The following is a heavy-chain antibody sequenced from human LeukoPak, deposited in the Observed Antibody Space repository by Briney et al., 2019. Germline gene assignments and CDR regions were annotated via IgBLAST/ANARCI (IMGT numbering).Heavy chain of an antibody. CDR2: IKEDGSEK. CDR3: ASGYYSRRFDY. CDR1: GFTFSTYW. D-gene: IGHD3-22*01. Sequence: GGSLRLSCEASGFTFSTYWMSWVRQARGKALEWVANIKEDGSEKYYVDSVKGRFTISRDNAKNSLYLQMNSLRAEDTAVYYCASGYYSRRFDYWGQGTLVTVSS. V-gene: IGHV3-7*01. J-gene: IGHJ4*02.